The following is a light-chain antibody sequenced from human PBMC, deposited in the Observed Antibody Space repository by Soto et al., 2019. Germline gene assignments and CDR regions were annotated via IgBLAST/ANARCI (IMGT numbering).Light chain of an antibody. CDR1: QSVSSY. CDR3: QQRINSATGGP. J-gene: IGKJ4*02. Sequence: TQSPTTQSMSAGARATLSCRASQSVSSYLAWYQQKPGQAPRLLIYDASNRATGIPARFSGNGSGTDIALSTCRLEPDDFAAYAFQQRINSATGGPFGEGTQVEIK. V-gene: IGKV3-11*01. CDR2: DAS.